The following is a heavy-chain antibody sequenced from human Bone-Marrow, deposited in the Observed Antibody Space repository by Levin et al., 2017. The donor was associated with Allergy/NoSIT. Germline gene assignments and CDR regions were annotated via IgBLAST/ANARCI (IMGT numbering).Heavy chain of an antibody. D-gene: IGHD3-10*01. CDR1: GGSISSGGYS. V-gene: IGHV4-30-2*01. CDR3: AREGGGFGVSLDY. J-gene: IGHJ4*02. CDR2: IYHSGST. Sequence: PSETLSLTCAVSGGSISSGGYSWSWIRQPPGKGLEWIGYIYHSGSTYYNPSLKSRVTISVDRSKNQFSLKLSSVTAADTAVYYCAREGGGFGVSLDYWGQGTLVTVSS.